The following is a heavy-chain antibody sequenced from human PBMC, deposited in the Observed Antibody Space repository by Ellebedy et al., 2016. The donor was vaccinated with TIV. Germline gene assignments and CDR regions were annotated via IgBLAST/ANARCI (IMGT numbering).Heavy chain of an antibody. J-gene: IGHJ4*03. CDR1: GYTFSDHY. D-gene: IGHD3-16*01. V-gene: IGHV1-2*02. CDR3: ARGWASWYDY. CDR2: ITTDSGST. Sequence: AASVKVSCKASGYTFSDHYIHWVRQAPGQGLEWLGWITTDSGSTVYAERLRDRVTLTRDTSTSAAYMDLRSLRSDDTAVYYCARGWASWYDYWGQGTTVTVSS.